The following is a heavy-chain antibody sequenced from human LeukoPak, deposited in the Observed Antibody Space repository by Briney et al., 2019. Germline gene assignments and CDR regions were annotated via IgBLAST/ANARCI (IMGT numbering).Heavy chain of an antibody. V-gene: IGHV4-34*01. CDR2: INHSVGT. J-gene: IGHJ4*02. Sequence: SETLSLTCAVYGGSFSGYYWSWIRQPPGKGLEWIGEINHSVGTNYNPSLKSRVTISVDTSKNQFSLKLSSVTAADTAVYYCARISIVGATTLDYWGQGTLVTVSS. CDR3: ARISIVGATTLDY. CDR1: GGSFSGYY. D-gene: IGHD1-26*01.